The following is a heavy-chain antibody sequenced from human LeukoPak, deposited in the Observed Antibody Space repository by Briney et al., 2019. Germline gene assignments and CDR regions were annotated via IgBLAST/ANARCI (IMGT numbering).Heavy chain of an antibody. Sequence: GGSLRLSCAASGFTFSSYAMSWVRQASGKGLEWVSTISDTSRTYYADSVKGRFTISRDNSRNTLYLQMNSQRAEDTAVYYCAKDWRGHGDFHAFDIWGQGTRVTVSS. D-gene: IGHD4-17*01. J-gene: IGHJ3*02. CDR2: ISDTSRT. CDR1: GFTFSSYA. V-gene: IGHV3-23*01. CDR3: AKDWRGHGDFHAFDI.